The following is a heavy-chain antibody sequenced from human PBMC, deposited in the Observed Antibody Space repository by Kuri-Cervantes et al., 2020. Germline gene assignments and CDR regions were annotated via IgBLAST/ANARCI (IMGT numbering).Heavy chain of an antibody. CDR1: GFSLSTSGVG. CDR3: ANYYVLRFLEWLTVDY. Sequence: SGPTLVKPTQTLTLTCTFSGFSLSTSGVGVGWIRQPPGKALEWLALIYWNDDKRYSPPLNTRLTINKDTSKNQVVLTMTNMDPVDTATYYCANYYVLRFLEWLTVDYWGQGTLVTVSS. D-gene: IGHD3-3*01. V-gene: IGHV2-5*01. CDR2: IYWNDDK. J-gene: IGHJ4*02.